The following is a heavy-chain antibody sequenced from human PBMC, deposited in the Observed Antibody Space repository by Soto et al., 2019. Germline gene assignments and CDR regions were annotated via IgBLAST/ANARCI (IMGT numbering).Heavy chain of an antibody. V-gene: IGHV3-23*01. CDR2: MSGTAGNT. Sequence: EVQLLESGGGSVQPGGSLRLSCAASGFTFSNYAMTWVRQAPGKGLEWVSTMSGTAGNTYYADSVKGRFTISRDNSKHPLYLQMTSLRAEDTAVYYCAKKYYFGSGSYVFYFDYWGQGTLVTVSS. D-gene: IGHD3-10*01. CDR1: GFTFSNYA. CDR3: AKKYYFGSGSYVFYFDY. J-gene: IGHJ4*02.